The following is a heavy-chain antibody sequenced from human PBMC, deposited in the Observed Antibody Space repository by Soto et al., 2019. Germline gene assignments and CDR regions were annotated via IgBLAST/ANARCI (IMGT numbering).Heavy chain of an antibody. CDR3: AKTKKYSGTYGLFDS. Sequence: EVQLLESGGGLVQPGGSLRLSCAASGFPFSNYAMSWVRQAPGKGLEWVAGLSGSGSSAYYADSWKGRFTISRDNSTKTVYLQMNRLRAEDTAIYYCAKTKKYSGTYGLFDSWCQGTRVTVSS. CDR1: GFPFSNYA. J-gene: IGHJ4*02. V-gene: IGHV3-23*01. CDR2: LSGSGSSA. D-gene: IGHD1-26*01.